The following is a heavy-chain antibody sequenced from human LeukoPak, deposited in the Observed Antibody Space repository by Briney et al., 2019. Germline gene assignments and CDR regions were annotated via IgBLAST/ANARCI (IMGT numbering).Heavy chain of an antibody. Sequence: SETLSLTCTASGGSISSYYWSWIRQPPEKGLEWIGYIYYSGSTNYNPSLKSRVTISVDTSKNQFSLKLSSVTAADTAVYYCARLSPAAMVRWLDPWGQGTLVTVSS. CDR1: GGSISSYY. V-gene: IGHV4-59*08. D-gene: IGHD2-2*01. CDR3: ARLSPAAMVRWLDP. CDR2: IYYSGST. J-gene: IGHJ5*02.